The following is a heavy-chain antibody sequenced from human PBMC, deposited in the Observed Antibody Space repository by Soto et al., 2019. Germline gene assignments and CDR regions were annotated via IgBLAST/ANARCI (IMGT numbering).Heavy chain of an antibody. D-gene: IGHD3-3*01. V-gene: IGHV1-69*05. J-gene: IGHJ6*02. CDR3: ATASYYDFWSGYHPSGYGMDV. Sequence: GASVKVSCKASGGTFSSYAISWVRQAPGQGLEWMGGIIPIFGTANYAQKFQGRVTMTRNTSISTAYMELSSLRSEDTAVYYCATASYYDFWSGYHPSGYGMDVWGQGTTVTVSS. CDR1: GGTFSSYA. CDR2: IIPIFGTA.